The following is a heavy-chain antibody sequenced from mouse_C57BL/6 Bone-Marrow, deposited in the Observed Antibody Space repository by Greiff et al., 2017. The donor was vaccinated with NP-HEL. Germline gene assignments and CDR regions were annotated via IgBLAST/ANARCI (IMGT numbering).Heavy chain of an antibody. CDR2: IWTGGGT. V-gene: IGHV2-9-1*01. J-gene: IGHJ1*03. CDR1: GFSLTSYA. D-gene: IGHD1-1*01. CDR3: ARNYGSSHWYFDV. Sequence: VQLVESGPGLVAPSQSLSITCTVSGFSLTSYAISWVRQPPGKGLEWLGVIWTGGGTNYNSALNSRLSISKDNSKSQVVLKMNSLQTDDTARYYCARNYGSSHWYFDVWGKGTTVTVSS.